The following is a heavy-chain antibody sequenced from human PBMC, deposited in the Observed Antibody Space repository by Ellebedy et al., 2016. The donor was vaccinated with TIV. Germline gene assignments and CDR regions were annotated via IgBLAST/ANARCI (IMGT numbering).Heavy chain of an antibody. CDR3: ARATAGLDV. J-gene: IGHJ6*02. CDR1: GFTFSSYD. Sequence: PGESLKISCAASGFTFSSYDMHWVRQVTGKGLEWVAGIGTAGDTNYSGTVKGRFTSSRENGKNSLYLQMNSLKAEDTAMYYCARATAGLDVWGQGTTVSVSS. CDR2: IGTAGDT. V-gene: IGHV3-13*01.